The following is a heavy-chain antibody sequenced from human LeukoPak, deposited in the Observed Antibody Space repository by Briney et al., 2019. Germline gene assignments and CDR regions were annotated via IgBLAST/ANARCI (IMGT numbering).Heavy chain of an antibody. CDR3: ARAHYYYGMDV. CDR2: IYYSGST. V-gene: IGHV4-59*01. CDR1: DGSINSYY. J-gene: IGHJ6*02. Sequence: SETLSLTCSVSDGSINSYYWNWIRRPPGKGLEWIGYIYYSGSTNYNPSLKSRVTISVDTSKNQFSLKLSSVTAADTAVYYCARAHYYYGMDVWGQGTTVTVSS.